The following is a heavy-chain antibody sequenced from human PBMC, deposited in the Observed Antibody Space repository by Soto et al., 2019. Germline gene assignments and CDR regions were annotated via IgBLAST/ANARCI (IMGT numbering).Heavy chain of an antibody. V-gene: IGHV3-48*02. Sequence: EVQLVESGGGLVQPGGSLRLSCAASGFTFSSYSMNWVRQAPGKGLEWISYIRSSSSIAYYADSVKGRFTISGDTAKNELYLQMNSLRDEDTAVYYCARDHLWAFDYWGQGTLVTVSS. J-gene: IGHJ4*02. CDR1: GFTFSSYS. D-gene: IGHD3-10*01. CDR2: IRSSSSIA. CDR3: ARDHLWAFDY.